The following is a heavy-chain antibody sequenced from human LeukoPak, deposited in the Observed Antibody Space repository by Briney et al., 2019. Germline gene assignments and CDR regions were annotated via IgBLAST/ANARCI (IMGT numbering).Heavy chain of an antibody. CDR2: IYYSGST. CDR1: GGSISSYY. Sequence: SETLSLTCTVSGGSISSYYWSWIRQPPGKGLEWIGYIYYSGSTKYNPSFKSRVTISVDTSKNQFSLKLISVTAADTAVYYCATVVRDDILTGYYTAHWGQGTLVTVSS. CDR3: ATVVRDDILTGYYTAH. D-gene: IGHD3-9*01. V-gene: IGHV4-59*01. J-gene: IGHJ4*02.